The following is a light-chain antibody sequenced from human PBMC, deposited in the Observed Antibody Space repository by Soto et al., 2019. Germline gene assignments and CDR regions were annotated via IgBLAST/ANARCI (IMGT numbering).Light chain of an antibody. Sequence: DIQLTQSPSFLSPSIGESVTITCRASQGISTSLAWYQVKPGKAPKLLIYAASTLESGVPSRFSATVSGTEFSLTITSLQPEDFATYYCPQLFDSPITFGKGTRLEIK. J-gene: IGKJ5*01. CDR2: AAS. CDR1: QGISTS. CDR3: PQLFDSPIT. V-gene: IGKV1-9*01.